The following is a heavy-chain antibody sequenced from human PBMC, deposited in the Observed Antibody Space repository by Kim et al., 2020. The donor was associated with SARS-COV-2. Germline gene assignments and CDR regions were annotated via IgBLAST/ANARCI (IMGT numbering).Heavy chain of an antibody. CDR2: ISYSGDKT. CDR1: GFTFSDYY. Sequence: GGSLRLSCAASGFTFSDYYMAWLRQAPGKGLEWVSYISYSGDKTYYADSVKGRFTVSRDNAKNSLHLQLNDLRVDDTAVYYCARGDPNAAAGFYWRQGTLVTVSS. D-gene: IGHD6-13*01. V-gene: IGHV3-11*01. J-gene: IGHJ4*02. CDR3: ARGDPNAAAGFY.